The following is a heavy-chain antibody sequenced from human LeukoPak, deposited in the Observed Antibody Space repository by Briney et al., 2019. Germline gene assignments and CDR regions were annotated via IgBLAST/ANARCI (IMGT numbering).Heavy chain of an antibody. CDR1: GGSISSGGYY. CDR3: AGYYSSIYGMDV. Sequence: KPSETLSLTCTVSGGSISSGGYYWSWIRQPPGKGLEWIGYIYHSGSTYYNASLKSRITISVDTSKRQFSLRMNSATAADTAVYFCAGYYSSIYGMDVWGQGTSVTVSS. CDR2: IYHSGST. J-gene: IGHJ6*02. D-gene: IGHD3-3*01. V-gene: IGHV4-30-2*01.